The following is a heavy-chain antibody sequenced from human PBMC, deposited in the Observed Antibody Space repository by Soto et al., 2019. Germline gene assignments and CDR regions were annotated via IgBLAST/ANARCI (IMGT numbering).Heavy chain of an antibody. CDR2: IIPMFGTA. CDR3: ASGIQLWLRRINDGYSG. CDR1: GGTFSTYA. Sequence: QVQLVQSGAEVKKPESSVKVSCKAPGGTFSTYAISWVRQAPGQGLEWMGGIIPMFGTANYEQRFQERVTVTAEESTNTVYMERSSLRSEDTAVYFCASGIQLWLRRINDGYSGWGQGTLVTVSS. V-gene: IGHV1-69*12. D-gene: IGHD5-18*01. J-gene: IGHJ4*02.